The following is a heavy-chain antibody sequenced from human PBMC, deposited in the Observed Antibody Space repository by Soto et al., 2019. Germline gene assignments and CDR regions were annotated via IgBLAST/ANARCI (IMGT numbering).Heavy chain of an antibody. D-gene: IGHD1-1*01. Sequence: SEALSLTSTDSGASISSFYWSWIRKSAGKGLEWIGRIYATGTTGYNPSLKSRVMMSVDTSKKQFSLKLRSVTAADTAVYYCVRDGTKTLRDWFDPWGQGISVTVSS. V-gene: IGHV4-4*07. CDR3: VRDGTKTLRDWFDP. CDR2: IYATGTT. J-gene: IGHJ5*02. CDR1: GASISSFY.